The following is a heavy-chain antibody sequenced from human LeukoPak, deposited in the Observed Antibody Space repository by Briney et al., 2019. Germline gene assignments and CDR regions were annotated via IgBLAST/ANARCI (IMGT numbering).Heavy chain of an antibody. CDR2: IYGSGEGQT. J-gene: IGHJ4*02. D-gene: IGHD4-17*01. CDR3: AKDVKSDGVWDIDH. CDR1: GFTFRAYT. V-gene: IGHV3-23*01. Sequence: GGSLRLSCAASGFTFRAYTMTWVRQAPGKGLEWVSGIYGSGEGQTFYADSVRGRFTISRDDSWNRVFLHMDSLRVEDTALYYCAKDVKSDGVWDIDHWGQGTLVTVSS.